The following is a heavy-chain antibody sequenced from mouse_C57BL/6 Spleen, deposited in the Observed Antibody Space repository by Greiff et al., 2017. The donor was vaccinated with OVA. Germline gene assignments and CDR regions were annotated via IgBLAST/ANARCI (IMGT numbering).Heavy chain of an antibody. CDR2: IYPRDGDT. Sequence: VQLVESGTELVKPGASVQISCKASGYAFSSSWMNWVKQRPGKGLEWIGRIYPRDGDTNYNGKFKGKATLTADKSSSTAYMQRSSLTAEDSAVYFCERAGYVAYWGQGTLVTVSA. J-gene: IGHJ3*01. CDR1: GYAFSSSW. D-gene: IGHD1-2*01. V-gene: IGHV1-82*01. CDR3: ERAGYVAY.